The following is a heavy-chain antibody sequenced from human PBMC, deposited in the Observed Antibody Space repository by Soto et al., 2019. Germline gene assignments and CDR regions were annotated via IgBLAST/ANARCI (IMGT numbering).Heavy chain of an antibody. D-gene: IGHD2-21*01. J-gene: IGHJ4*02. Sequence: PSETLSLSCTVSGGSISSSSYYWCWIRQPPGKGLEWIGSIYYSGSTYYNPSLKSRVTISVDTSKNQFSLKLSSVTAADTAVYYCANLFLPINTVNNDYWSQGTLV. CDR2: IYYSGST. CDR3: ANLFLPINTVNNDY. CDR1: GGSISSSSYY. V-gene: IGHV4-39*01.